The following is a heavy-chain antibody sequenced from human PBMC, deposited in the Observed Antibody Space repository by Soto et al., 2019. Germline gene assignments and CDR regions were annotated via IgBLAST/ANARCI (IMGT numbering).Heavy chain of an antibody. V-gene: IGHV4-59*01. CDR1: GGSISGSY. CDR3: ARSVAVPGAHIDY. J-gene: IGHJ4*02. CDR2: VYYTGST. Sequence: LSLTCSVSGGSISGSYWSWIRQSPGKGLEWLGYVYYTGSTNYSPSLRSRVSISVDTSKNEFSLRLSSVTAADTAVYFCARSVAVPGAHIDYWGQGTQVTVSS. D-gene: IGHD6-19*01.